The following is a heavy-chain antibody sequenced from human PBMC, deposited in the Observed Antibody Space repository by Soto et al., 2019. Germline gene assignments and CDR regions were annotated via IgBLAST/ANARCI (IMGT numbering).Heavy chain of an antibody. CDR3: ARIGQKDGGLLSNYYEGVAV. CDR2: IYYSGST. D-gene: IGHD3-10*01. CDR1: GGSVSSAFYY. Sequence: SETMSLTCTVSGGSVSSAFYYWSWIRQPPGKGLEWIGYIYYSGSTNYNPSLKSRVTISVDTPKNQFSLKLRSVTAADTAVYYCARIGQKDGGLLSNYYEGVAVRGKGTTVT. J-gene: IGHJ6*04. V-gene: IGHV4-61*01.